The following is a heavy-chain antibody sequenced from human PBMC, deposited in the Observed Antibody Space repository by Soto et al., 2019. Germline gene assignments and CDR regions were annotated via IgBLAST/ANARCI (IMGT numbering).Heavy chain of an antibody. V-gene: IGHV3-30-3*01. CDR1: GFTFSSYA. CDR2: ISYDGSNK. J-gene: IGHJ3*02. D-gene: IGHD3-22*01. CDR3: ARDRETYYYDSSGDAFDI. Sequence: QVQLVESGGGVVQPGRSLRLSCAASGFTFSSYAMHWVRQAPGKGLEWVAVISYDGSNKYYADSVKGRFTISRDNSKNTLYLQMNSLSAEDTAVYYCARDRETYYYDSSGDAFDIWGQGTMVTVSS.